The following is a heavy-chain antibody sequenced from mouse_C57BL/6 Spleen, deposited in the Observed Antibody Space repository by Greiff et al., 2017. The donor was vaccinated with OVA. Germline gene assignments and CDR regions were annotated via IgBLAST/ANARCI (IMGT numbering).Heavy chain of an antibody. D-gene: IGHD1-1*01. CDR3: ARKDGSTYWYFDV. V-gene: IGHV1-22*01. CDR1: GYTFTDYN. CDR2: INPNNGGT. J-gene: IGHJ1*03. Sequence: EVQLVESGPELVKPGASVKMSCKASGYTFTDYNMHWVKQSHGKSLEWIGYINPNNGGTSYNQKFKGKATLTVNKSSSTAYMELRSLTSEDSAVYYCARKDGSTYWYFDVWGTGTTVTVSS.